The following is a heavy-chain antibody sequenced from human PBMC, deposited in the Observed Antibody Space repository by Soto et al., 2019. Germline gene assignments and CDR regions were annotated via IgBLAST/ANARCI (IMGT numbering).Heavy chain of an antibody. D-gene: IGHD3-10*01. J-gene: IGHJ3*02. V-gene: IGHV1-46*03. CDR3: AREEPGIWLGARIWAFDI. CDR2: INPSGGST. Sequence: ASVKVSCKASRYTFTSYYMHWVRQAPGQGLEWMGIINPSGGSTSYAQKFQGRVTMTRDTSTSTVYMELSSLRSEDTAVYYCAREEPGIWLGARIWAFDIWGQGTMVTVSS. CDR1: RYTFTSYY.